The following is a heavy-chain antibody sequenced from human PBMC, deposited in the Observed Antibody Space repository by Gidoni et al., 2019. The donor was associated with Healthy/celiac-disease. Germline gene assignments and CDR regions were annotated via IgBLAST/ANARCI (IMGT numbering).Heavy chain of an antibody. CDR3: AREGSGYDLVLIDYYYYYGMDV. D-gene: IGHD5-12*01. CDR2: ISAYNGNT. J-gene: IGHJ6*02. CDR1: GYTFTSYG. Sequence: QVQLVQSGAEVKKPGASVKVSCKASGYTFTSYGISWVRQAPGQGLEWMGWISAYNGNTNYAQKLQGRVTMTTDTSTSTAYMELRSLRSDDTAVYYCAREGSGYDLVLIDYYYYYGMDVWGQGTTVTVSS. V-gene: IGHV1-18*01.